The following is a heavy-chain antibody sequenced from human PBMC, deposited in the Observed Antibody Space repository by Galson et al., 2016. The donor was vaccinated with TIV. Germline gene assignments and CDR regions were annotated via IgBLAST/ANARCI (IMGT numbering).Heavy chain of an antibody. V-gene: IGHV5-51*01. CDR3: SRRPISYSRSWYHFDY. CDR2: IYPGDSET. D-gene: IGHD6-13*01. J-gene: IGHJ4*02. CDR1: GYSFTSYW. Sequence: QSGAEVKKPGESLKISCQGSGYSFTSYWIGWVRQMPGKGLEWMGAIYPGDSETRYSPSFQGQVTISADKSISTAYLQWISLKASDTARYYCSRRPISYSRSWYHFDYWGQGTLVTVSS.